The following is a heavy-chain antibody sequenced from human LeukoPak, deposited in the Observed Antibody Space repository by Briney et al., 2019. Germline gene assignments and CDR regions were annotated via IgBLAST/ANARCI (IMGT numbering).Heavy chain of an antibody. D-gene: IGHD1-26*01. J-gene: IGHJ4*02. CDR3: ARAEAGATLYYFDY. CDR1: GFTFSSYS. Sequence: GGSLRLSCVASGFTFSSYSMNWVRQAPGKGLEWVSSISSSSSYIYYADSVKGRFTISRDNAKNSLYLQMNSLRAEDTAVYYCARAEAGATLYYFDYWGQGTLVTVSS. CDR2: ISSSSSYI. V-gene: IGHV3-21*01.